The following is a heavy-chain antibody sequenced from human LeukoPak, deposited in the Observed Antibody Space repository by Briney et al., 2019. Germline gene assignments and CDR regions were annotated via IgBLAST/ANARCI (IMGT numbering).Heavy chain of an antibody. V-gene: IGHV3-11*01. CDR2: ISSSGDTM. CDR3: ARGGYTTILFDY. J-gene: IGHJ4*02. D-gene: IGHD2-2*02. CDR1: GLTFSDHY. Sequence: GGSLRLSCAASGLTFSDHYMSWVRQAPGRGLQWVSYISSSGDTMYYADSVKGRFTISRDSAKNSVYLQMNSLRAEDTAVYYCARGGYTTILFDYWGQGTLVTASS.